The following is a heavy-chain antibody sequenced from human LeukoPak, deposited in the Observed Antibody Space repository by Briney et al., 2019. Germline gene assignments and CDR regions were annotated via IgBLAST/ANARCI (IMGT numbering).Heavy chain of an antibody. D-gene: IGHD5-24*01. V-gene: IGHV3-48*02. J-gene: IGHJ4*02. CDR1: GFTLSTYS. Sequence: PGGSLRLSCAASGFTLSTYSMNWVRQAPGKGLEWVSYISSSGDTIYYADSVKGRFTISRDNAKNSLYLQVSSLRDGDTAVYYCASPSGDGYSFRYFDHWGQGALLTVSS. CDR3: ASPSGDGYSFRYFDH. CDR2: ISSSGDTI.